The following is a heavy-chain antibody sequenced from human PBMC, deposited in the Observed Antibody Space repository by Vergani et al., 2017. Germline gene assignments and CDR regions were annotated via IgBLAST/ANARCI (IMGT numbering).Heavy chain of an antibody. Sequence: EVQLVESGGGLVQPGGSLRVSCAASGFTFSSDAMSWVRQAPGKGLEWVSAINRVITTYYADSVKGRFTISRDNSKNTVFLQMNSLRAEDTAGYYCAKEGGGYCSGGTCYPEYWGQGTLVIVSS. D-gene: IGHD2-15*01. CDR2: INRVITT. CDR3: AKEGGGYCSGGTCYPEY. CDR1: GFTFSSDA. J-gene: IGHJ4*02. V-gene: IGHV3-23*04.